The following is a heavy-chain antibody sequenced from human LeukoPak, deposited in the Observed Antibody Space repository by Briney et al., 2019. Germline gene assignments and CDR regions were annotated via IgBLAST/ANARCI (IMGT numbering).Heavy chain of an antibody. Sequence: SVKVSCKASGGTFSSYAISWVRQAPGQGLEWMGGIIPIFGTANYAQKFQGRVTITADESTSTAYMELSSLRSEDTAVYYCARESTVAGAFDIWGQGTMVTVSS. V-gene: IGHV1-69*13. J-gene: IGHJ3*02. D-gene: IGHD6-19*01. CDR3: ARESTVAGAFDI. CDR1: GGTFSSYA. CDR2: IIPIFGTA.